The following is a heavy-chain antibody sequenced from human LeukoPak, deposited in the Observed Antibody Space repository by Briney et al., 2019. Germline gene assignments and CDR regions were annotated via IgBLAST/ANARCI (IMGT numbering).Heavy chain of an antibody. CDR2: IYTSGST. CDR3: ARDRARGPYYYDSSGPIDY. D-gene: IGHD3-22*01. V-gene: IGHV4-4*07. CDR1: GGSISSYY. Sequence: PSETLSLTCTVSGGSISSYYWSRIRQPAGKGLEWIGRIYTSGSTNYNPSLKSRVTMSVDTSKNQFSLKLSSVTAADTAVYYCARDRARGPYYYDSSGPIDYWGQGTLVTVSS. J-gene: IGHJ4*02.